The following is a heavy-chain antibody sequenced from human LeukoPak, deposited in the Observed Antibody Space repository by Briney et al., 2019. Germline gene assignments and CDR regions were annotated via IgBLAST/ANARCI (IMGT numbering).Heavy chain of an antibody. CDR1: GGSITSYY. D-gene: IGHD3-3*01. Sequence: SETLSLTCTVSGGSITSYYWNWIRQPPGKGLEWIGRIYYDGSIIYNPSLKSRVTISVDTSKNQFSLKLSSVTAADTAVYYCARDGVAPHYYYYYMDVWGKGTTVTVSS. CDR3: ARDGVAPHYYYYYMDV. CDR2: IYYDGSI. V-gene: IGHV4-59*12. J-gene: IGHJ6*03.